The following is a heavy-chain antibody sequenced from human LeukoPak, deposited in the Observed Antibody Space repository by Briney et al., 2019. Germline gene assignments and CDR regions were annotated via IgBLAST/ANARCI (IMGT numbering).Heavy chain of an antibody. J-gene: IGHJ4*02. Sequence: GGSLRLSCAASGFTFSNTAMSWVRQTPGKGLEWVATMSAYNDRAHYADSVRGRFTVSRDNSKNTLSLQMNSLREDDTAVYYCAQELSDIFVVRTDSWGQGTPVTVSS. CDR2: MSAYNDRA. CDR1: GFTFSNTA. D-gene: IGHD3-9*01. CDR3: AQELSDIFVVRTDS. V-gene: IGHV3-23*01.